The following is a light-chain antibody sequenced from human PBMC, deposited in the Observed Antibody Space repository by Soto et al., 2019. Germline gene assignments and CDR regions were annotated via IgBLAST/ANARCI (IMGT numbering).Light chain of an antibody. CDR1: QDISTY. CDR3: QHYTLYSAP. Sequence: RLTQSPSSLSASVGDTVTISCRASQDISTYLAWYQQKPGKAPTLLIFGASSLHNGVPPRFAGSGSGSVFTLTINRLQPDDFATYFCQHYTLYSAPFGQGTRV. J-gene: IGKJ5*01. V-gene: IGKV1-5*01. CDR2: GAS.